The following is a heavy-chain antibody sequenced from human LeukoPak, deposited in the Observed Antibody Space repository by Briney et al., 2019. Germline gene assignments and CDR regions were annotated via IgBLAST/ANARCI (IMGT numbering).Heavy chain of an antibody. J-gene: IGHJ4*02. Sequence: GASVKVSCKASGGTFSSYAISWVRQAPGQGLEWMGGIIPIFGTANYAQKFQGRVTITTDEPTSTAYMELSSLRSEDTAVYYCARQGNKRLNNPVDYWGQGTLVTVSS. CDR1: GGTFSSYA. CDR3: ARQGNKRLNNPVDY. V-gene: IGHV1-69*05. CDR2: IIPIFGTA. D-gene: IGHD1/OR15-1a*01.